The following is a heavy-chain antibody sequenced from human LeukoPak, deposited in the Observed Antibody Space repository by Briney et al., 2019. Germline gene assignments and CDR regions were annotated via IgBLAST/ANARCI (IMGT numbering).Heavy chain of an antibody. Sequence: PGGFLRLSCAASGFTFSSYGMHWVRQAPGKGLEWVAVISYDGSNKYYADSVKGRFTISRDNSKNTLYLQMNSLRAGDTAVYYCAKDLCSGGSCYSDYWGQGTLVTVSS. CDR1: GFTFSSYG. CDR3: AKDLCSGGSCYSDY. J-gene: IGHJ4*02. D-gene: IGHD2-15*01. CDR2: ISYDGSNK. V-gene: IGHV3-30*18.